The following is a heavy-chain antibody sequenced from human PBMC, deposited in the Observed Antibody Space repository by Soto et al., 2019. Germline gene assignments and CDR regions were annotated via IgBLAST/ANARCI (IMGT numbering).Heavy chain of an antibody. D-gene: IGHD2-21*01. CDR2: VTGSGGQI. Sequence: PGGSLRLSCAASGFTISTYAMTWVRQAPGKGLECVSGVTGSGGQIHYADSVKGRFTISKDNSKNTLYLQMSSLREEDTALYYCAKDAVYKDGLWLMDPWGQGTLVTVSS. CDR1: GFTISTYA. J-gene: IGHJ5*02. CDR3: AKDAVYKDGLWLMDP. V-gene: IGHV3-23*01.